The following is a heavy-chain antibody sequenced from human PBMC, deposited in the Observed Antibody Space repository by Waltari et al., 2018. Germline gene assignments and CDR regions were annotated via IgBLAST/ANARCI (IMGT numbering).Heavy chain of an antibody. J-gene: IGHJ5*02. CDR3: ARFGISGWNNWFDP. Sequence: QVQLVQSGAEVKKPGASVKVSCKASGYTFTGYYILWVRQAPGQGLEWMGWIKPDSGDTNYAQNCQGRVTMTRDTSISTAYMDLSSLRSDDTAVYYCARFGISGWNNWFDPWGQGTPVTVSS. CDR1: GYTFTGYY. D-gene: IGHD6-19*01. CDR2: IKPDSGDT. V-gene: IGHV1-2*02.